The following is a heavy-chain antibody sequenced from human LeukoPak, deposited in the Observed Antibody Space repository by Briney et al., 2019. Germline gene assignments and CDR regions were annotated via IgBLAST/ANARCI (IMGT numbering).Heavy chain of an antibody. J-gene: IGHJ6*02. CDR2: ISTYNGNT. CDR3: ARVVRGSAMDV. CDR1: GDTFTTSD. Sequence: ASVKVSCKTSGDTFTTSDITWVRQAPGQGLEWMGWISTYNGNTDFAQNLQGRVSMTTDTSTSTAYMELRSLRSDDTAVYYCARVVRGSAMDVWGQGTTVTVPS. D-gene: IGHD3-10*02. V-gene: IGHV1-18*01.